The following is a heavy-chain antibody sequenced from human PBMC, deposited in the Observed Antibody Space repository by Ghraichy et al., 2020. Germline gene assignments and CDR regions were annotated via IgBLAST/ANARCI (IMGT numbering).Heavy chain of an antibody. J-gene: IGHJ3*01. CDR1: GGSISSSNYY. V-gene: IGHV4-39*01. D-gene: IGHD6-19*01. CDR3: ARLRSLLAGYDAFDV. Sequence: TLSLTCTVPGGSISSSNYYWGWIRQPPGKGLEWIGSIDYSGNTYDNPSLKSRVTLSIDISKNQFSLRLRSVTTADTAVYYCARLRSLLAGYDAFDVWGPGTMVTVSS. CDR2: IDYSGNT.